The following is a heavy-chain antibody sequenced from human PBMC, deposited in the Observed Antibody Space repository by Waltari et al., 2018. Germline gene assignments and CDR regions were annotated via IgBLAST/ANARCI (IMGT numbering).Heavy chain of an antibody. J-gene: IGHJ4*02. V-gene: IGHV1-2*02. CDR1: GYTFSHFY. D-gene: IGHD4-17*01. CDR3: ARGNPLHNGDRMIFAY. Sequence: QVQLVQSGAEVKTPGASVQVSCKASGYTFSHFYLHWLLQAPGQGLEWMGFINPNSGDTKYAQTFQGRVTMTRDMSITTAYMELSSLRSDDTAAYYCARGNPLHNGDRMIFAYWGQGALVAVSS. CDR2: INPNSGDT.